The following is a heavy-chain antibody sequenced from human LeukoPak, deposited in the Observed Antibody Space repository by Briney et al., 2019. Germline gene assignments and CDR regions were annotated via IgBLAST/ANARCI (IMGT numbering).Heavy chain of an antibody. D-gene: IGHD3-16*02. CDR1: GGSISSSSYY. Sequence: NPSETLSLTCTVSGGSISSSSYYWGWIRQPPGKGLEWIGSIYYSGSTYYNPSLKSRVTISVDTSKNQFSLKLSSVTAAVTAVYYCARHGDYVWGSYRYLAWTPPYYFDYWGQGTLVTVSS. CDR3: ARHGDYVWGSYRYLAWTPPYYFDY. J-gene: IGHJ4*02. CDR2: IYYSGST. V-gene: IGHV4-39*01.